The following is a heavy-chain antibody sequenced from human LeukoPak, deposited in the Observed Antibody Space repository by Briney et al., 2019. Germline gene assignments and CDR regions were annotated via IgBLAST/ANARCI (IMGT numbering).Heavy chain of an antibody. D-gene: IGHD3-9*01. Sequence: GGSLRLSCAASGFTFTNDAMTWVRQAPGKGLEWVSGISGNGMTYYADSLKGRVTISRDNDKNTMYRQMNSLTAEDTAVYYYAKGLDILSGYYVYYFDHWGQGTLVTVSS. CDR3: AKGLDILSGYYVYYFDH. CDR2: ISGNGMT. J-gene: IGHJ4*02. CDR1: GFTFTNDA. V-gene: IGHV3-23*01.